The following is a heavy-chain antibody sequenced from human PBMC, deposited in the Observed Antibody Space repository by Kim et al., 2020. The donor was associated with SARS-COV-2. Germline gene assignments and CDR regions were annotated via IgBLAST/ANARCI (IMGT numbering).Heavy chain of an antibody. J-gene: IGHJ4*02. V-gene: IGHV3-30*04. CDR2: ISYDGSNK. D-gene: IGHD3-3*01. CDR3: ATLSRERWLQQLRGAFDY. CDR1: GFTFSSYA. Sequence: GGSLRLSCAASGFTFSSYAMHWVRQAPGKGLEWVAVISYDGSNKYYADSVKGRFTISRDNSKNTLYLQMNSLRAEDTAVYYCATLSRERWLQQLRGAFDYWGQGTLVTVSS.